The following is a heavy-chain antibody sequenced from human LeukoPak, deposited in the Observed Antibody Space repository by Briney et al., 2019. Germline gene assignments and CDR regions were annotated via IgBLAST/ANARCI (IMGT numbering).Heavy chain of an antibody. V-gene: IGHV3-30*04. J-gene: IGHJ4*02. CDR3: ARGLSGSSSPLYPFDS. Sequence: GGSLRLSCAASGFTFSTYAMYWVRQAPGKGLEWVAVILYDGTNEYYADSVKGRFTISRDNAKNSLYLQMNSLRAEDTAVYYCARGLSGSSSPLYPFDSWGQGALVTVSS. D-gene: IGHD6-6*01. CDR2: ILYDGTNE. CDR1: GFTFSTYA.